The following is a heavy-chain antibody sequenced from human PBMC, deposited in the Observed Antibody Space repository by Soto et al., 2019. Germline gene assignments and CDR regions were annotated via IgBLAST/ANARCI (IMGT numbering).Heavy chain of an antibody. CDR2: IYYSGST. CDR3: RGTLEYYFDY. CDR1: GGSISSSSYY. Sequence: ASETLSLTCTVSGGSISSSSYYWGWIRQPPGKGLEWIGSIYYSGSTYYDPSLKSRVTISVDTSKNQFSLKLSSVTAADTAVYYCRGTLEYYFDYWGQGTLVTVSS. V-gene: IGHV4-39*01. J-gene: IGHJ4*02.